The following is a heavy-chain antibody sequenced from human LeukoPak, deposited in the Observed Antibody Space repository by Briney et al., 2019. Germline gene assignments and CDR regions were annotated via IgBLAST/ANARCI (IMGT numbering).Heavy chain of an antibody. Sequence: PSGTLSLTCAVSGGSVSSGNWWTWVRQSPEKGLEWIGEIYHNGVTRYNPSLKSRVTISVDTSKNQFSLKLSSVTAADTAVYYCARHKISGWFFIWGQGTMVTVSS. CDR3: ARHKISGWFFI. CDR1: GGSVSSGNW. CDR2: IYHNGVT. V-gene: IGHV4-4*02. J-gene: IGHJ3*02. D-gene: IGHD6-19*01.